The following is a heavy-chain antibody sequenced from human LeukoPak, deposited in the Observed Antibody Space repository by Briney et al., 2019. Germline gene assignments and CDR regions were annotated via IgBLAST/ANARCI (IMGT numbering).Heavy chain of an antibody. CDR1: GGSMSSYD. Sequence: SSETLSLTRTVSGGSMSSYDWSWIRQPAGKGLEWIGRTYNSGSTNYNPSLKSRVIMSVDTSKNQFSLKLSSVTAADTAVYYCARVSSSWYQDWYFDLWGRGTLVTVSS. CDR3: ARVSSSWYQDWYFDL. J-gene: IGHJ2*01. CDR2: TYNSGST. V-gene: IGHV4-4*07. D-gene: IGHD6-13*01.